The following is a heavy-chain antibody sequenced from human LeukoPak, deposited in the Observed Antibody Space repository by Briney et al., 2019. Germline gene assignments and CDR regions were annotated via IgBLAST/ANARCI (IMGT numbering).Heavy chain of an antibody. CDR3: ARDFIAAAGGWFDP. D-gene: IGHD6-13*01. J-gene: IGHJ5*02. CDR2: IFHSGST. CDR1: GGSISSSNW. V-gene: IGHV4-4*02. Sequence: SETLSLTCAVSGGSISSSNWWSWVRQPPGKGLEWIGEIFHSGSTNYNPSLKSRVIISVDKSKDQFSLKLSSVTAADTAVYYCARDFIAAAGGWFDPWGQGTLVTVSS.